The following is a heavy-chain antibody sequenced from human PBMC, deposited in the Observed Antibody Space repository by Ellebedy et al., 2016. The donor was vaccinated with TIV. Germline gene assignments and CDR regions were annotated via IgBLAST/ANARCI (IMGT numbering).Heavy chain of an antibody. J-gene: IGHJ2*01. CDR1: GCTFSSYA. D-gene: IGHD3-22*01. Sequence: AASVKVSCKASGCTFSSYAISWVRQAPGQGLEWMGRIIPILGIANYAQKFQGRVTITADKSTSKAYMELSSLRSEDTAVYYCARDQYHFDSSGYSYEGWYFDLWGRGTLVTVSS. CDR2: IIPILGIA. CDR3: ARDQYHFDSSGYSYEGWYFDL. V-gene: IGHV1-69*04.